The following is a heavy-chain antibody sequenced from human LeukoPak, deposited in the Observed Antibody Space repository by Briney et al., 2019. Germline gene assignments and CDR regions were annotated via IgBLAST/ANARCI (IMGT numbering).Heavy chain of an antibody. CDR1: GGSISSSNYY. D-gene: IGHD6-19*01. V-gene: IGHV4-39*07. Sequence: ASETLSLTCSVSGGSISSSNYYWGWIRQPPGKGLEWIGSIYYSGSTYYNPSLKSRVTIFVDTSKNQFSLKLSSVTAADTAVYYCARDETYSSDWQSNHYYYYMDVWGKGTTVTVSS. CDR3: ARDETYSSDWQSNHYYYYMDV. CDR2: IYYSGST. J-gene: IGHJ6*03.